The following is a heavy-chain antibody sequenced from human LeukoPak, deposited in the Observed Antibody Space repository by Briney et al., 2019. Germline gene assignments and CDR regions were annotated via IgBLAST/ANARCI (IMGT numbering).Heavy chain of an antibody. J-gene: IGHJ6*03. Sequence: ASVKVSCKASGYTFNSYGISWVRQAPGQGLEWMGWISAYNGNTNYAQKLQGRVTMTTDTSTSTAYMELRSLRSDDTAVYYCARDSSSWYGYYYYMDVWGKGNTVTVSS. D-gene: IGHD6-13*01. V-gene: IGHV1-18*01. CDR3: ARDSSSWYGYYYYMDV. CDR1: GYTFNSYG. CDR2: ISAYNGNT.